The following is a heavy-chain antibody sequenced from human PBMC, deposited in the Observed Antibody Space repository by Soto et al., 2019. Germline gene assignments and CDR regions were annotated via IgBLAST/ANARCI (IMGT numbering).Heavy chain of an antibody. CDR3: ARYGKYYGDYGQRLDY. CDR1: GFTFSSYW. CDR2: IKQDGSEK. V-gene: IGHV3-7*01. D-gene: IGHD4-17*01. J-gene: IGHJ4*02. Sequence: EVQLVESGGGLVKPGGSLRLSCAASGFTFSSYWMSWVRQAPGQGLEWVAKIKQDGSEKYYVDSVKGRFTISRDKAKNSLYLQMNSLRAEDTAVDYCARYGKYYGDYGQRLDYWGQGTLVTVSS.